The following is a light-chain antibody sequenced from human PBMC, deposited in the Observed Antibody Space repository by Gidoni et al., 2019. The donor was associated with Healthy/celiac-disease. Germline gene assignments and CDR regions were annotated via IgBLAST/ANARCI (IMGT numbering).Light chain of an antibody. CDR3: MQALQTPH. J-gene: IGKJ2*01. CDR2: LGS. V-gene: IGKV2-28*01. Sequence: DIVMTQSPPSLPVTPGEPAPISCRSSQSLLHSNGYSYLDWYLQKPGQSPQLLIYLGSNRASGVPDRFSGSGSGTDFTLKISRVEAEDVGVYYCMQALQTPHFGQGTKLEIK. CDR1: QSLLHSNGYSY.